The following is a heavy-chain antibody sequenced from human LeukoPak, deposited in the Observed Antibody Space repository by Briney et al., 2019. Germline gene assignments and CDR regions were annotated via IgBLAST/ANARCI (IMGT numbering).Heavy chain of an antibody. V-gene: IGHV6-1*01. CDR3: ARGGSYPLDY. Sequence: SQTLSLTCALSGDSVSSNSAAWDWIRQSPSRGLEWLGRTYYRSKWYRGYAVSVKSRITINPDTSKNQFSLQLNSVTPEDTAVYYCARGGSYPLDYWGQGTLVTVSS. CDR1: GDSVSSNSAA. J-gene: IGHJ4*02. D-gene: IGHD1-26*01. CDR2: TYYRSKWYR.